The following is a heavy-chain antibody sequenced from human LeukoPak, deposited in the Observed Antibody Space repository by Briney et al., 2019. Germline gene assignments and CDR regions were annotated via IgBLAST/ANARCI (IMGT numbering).Heavy chain of an antibody. D-gene: IGHD2-2*01. Sequence: ASVKVSCKASGYTFTSYGISWVRQAPGQGLEGMGWISAYNGNTNYAQKLQGRGTMTTDTSTSTAYMELRSLRSDDTAVYYCARGSVVPAARTYYGMDVWGQGTTVTVSS. J-gene: IGHJ6*02. V-gene: IGHV1-18*01. CDR3: ARGSVVPAARTYYGMDV. CDR2: ISAYNGNT. CDR1: GYTFTSYG.